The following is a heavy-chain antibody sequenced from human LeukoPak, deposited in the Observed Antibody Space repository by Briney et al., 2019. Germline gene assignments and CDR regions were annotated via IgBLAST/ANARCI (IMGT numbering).Heavy chain of an antibody. J-gene: IGHJ4*02. CDR3: ARGLVRATPRRGSYFDY. CDR1: GGTFSSYA. D-gene: IGHD1-26*01. Sequence: SVKVSCKASGGTFSSYAISWVRQAPGQGLEWMGGIIPIFGTANYAQKFQGRVTITADESTSTAYMELSSLRSEDTTVYYCARGLVRATPRRGSYFDYWGQGTLVTVSS. CDR2: IIPIFGTA. V-gene: IGHV1-69*13.